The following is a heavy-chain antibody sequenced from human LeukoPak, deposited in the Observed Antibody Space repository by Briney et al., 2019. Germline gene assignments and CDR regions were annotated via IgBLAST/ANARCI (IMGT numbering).Heavy chain of an antibody. CDR1: GDSIRSYY. CDR2: IHYSGST. CDR3: ARYSGSYSGFDY. V-gene: IGHV4-59*08. J-gene: IGHJ4*02. D-gene: IGHD1-26*01. Sequence: PSETLSLTCTVSGDSIRSYYWSWIRQPPGKGLEWIGNIHYSGSTKYSSSLKSRVTISVDTSNNQFSLKLRSVTAADTAVYYCARYSGSYSGFDYWGQGTLVTVSS.